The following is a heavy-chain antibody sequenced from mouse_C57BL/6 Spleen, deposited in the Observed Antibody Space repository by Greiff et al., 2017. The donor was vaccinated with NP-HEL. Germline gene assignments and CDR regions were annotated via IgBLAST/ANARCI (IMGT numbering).Heavy chain of an antibody. Sequence: QVQLQQPGAELVMPGASVKLSCKASGYTFTSYWMHWVKQRPGQGLEWIGEIDPSDSYTNYNQKFKGKATLTVDTSSSTAYMQLSSLTSEDSAVYYCARGGPQPYYFDYWGQGTTLTVSS. D-gene: IGHD6-1*01. CDR2: IDPSDSYT. V-gene: IGHV1-69*01. CDR1: GYTFTSYW. J-gene: IGHJ2*01. CDR3: ARGGPQPYYFDY.